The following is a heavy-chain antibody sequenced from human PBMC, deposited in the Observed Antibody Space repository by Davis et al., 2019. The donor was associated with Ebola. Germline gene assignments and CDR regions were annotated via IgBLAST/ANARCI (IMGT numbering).Heavy chain of an antibody. D-gene: IGHD2-8*01. CDR3: AGEMLRSLEYYFDN. V-gene: IGHV1-2*06. CDR1: LYLHPGPF. CDR2: LNLHTGGT. Sequence: SVPVSRLASLYLHPGPFMLRLRPVPGQRLEWLGRLNLHTGGTNYAQKFQGRVTMIRDTSISTAYMELSRLRSDDTAVYYGAGEMLRSLEYYFDNWGKGTLISVAS. J-gene: IGHJ4*02.